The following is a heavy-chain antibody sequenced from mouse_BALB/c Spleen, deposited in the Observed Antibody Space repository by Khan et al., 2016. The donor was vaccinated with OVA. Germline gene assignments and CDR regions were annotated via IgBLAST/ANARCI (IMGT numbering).Heavy chain of an antibody. Sequence: VQLKELGPGLVKPSQSLSLTCTVTGYSITSDYAWNWLRQFPGNKLEWMGYINYSGSTNYNPALKSRISITRDTSKNQFFLQLNSVTTADTATYYCARDGSRYNYAMDYWGQGTSVTVSS. CDR1: GYSITSDYA. J-gene: IGHJ4*01. V-gene: IGHV3-2*02. D-gene: IGHD2-3*01. CDR3: ARDGSRYNYAMDY. CDR2: INYSGST.